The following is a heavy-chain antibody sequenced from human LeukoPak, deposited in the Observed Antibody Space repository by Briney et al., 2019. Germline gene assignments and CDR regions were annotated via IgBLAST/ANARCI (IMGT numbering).Heavy chain of an antibody. Sequence: KPSETLSLTCTVSGGSISSSSYYWGWIRQPPGKGLEWIGSIYYSGSTYYNPSLKSRVTISVDTSKNQFSLKLSSVTAADTAVYYCARLWTRGVVRGVIITGPTSWDYWGQGTLVTVSS. D-gene: IGHD3-10*01. CDR3: ARLWTRGVVRGVIITGPTSWDY. CDR2: IYYSGST. V-gene: IGHV4-39*01. J-gene: IGHJ4*02. CDR1: GGSISSSSYY.